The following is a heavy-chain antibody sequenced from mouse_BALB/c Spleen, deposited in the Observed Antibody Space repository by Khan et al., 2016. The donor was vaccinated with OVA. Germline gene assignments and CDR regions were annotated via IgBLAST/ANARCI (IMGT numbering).Heavy chain of an antibody. CDR3: ARRNYFGYTFAY. Sequence: QVRLQQSGAELARPGASVKLSCKASGYTFTDYYINWVKQRTGQGLEWIGEIYPGSGNTYYNEKFKDKATLTADKSSTTAYMQLSSLTSEDSAVXFCARRNYFGYTFAYWGQGTLVTVSA. J-gene: IGHJ3*01. D-gene: IGHD1-2*01. V-gene: IGHV1-77*01. CDR1: GYTFTDYY. CDR2: IYPGSGNT.